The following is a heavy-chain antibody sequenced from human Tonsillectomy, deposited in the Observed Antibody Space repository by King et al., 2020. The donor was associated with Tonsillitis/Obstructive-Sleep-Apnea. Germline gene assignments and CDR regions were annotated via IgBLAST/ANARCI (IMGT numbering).Heavy chain of an antibody. D-gene: IGHD4-17*01. CDR1: GFTFSSYW. Sequence: VQLVESGGGLVQPGGSLRLSCAASGFTFSSYWIHWVRQAPGKGLVWGSRIDGDGSSTTYAASVKGRFTISRDNAKNTLYLQMNSLRAEDTAVYYCTSLTTVTTKLDFWGQGALVTVSS. V-gene: IGHV3-74*01. CDR3: TSLTTVTTKLDF. CDR2: IDGDGSST. J-gene: IGHJ4*02.